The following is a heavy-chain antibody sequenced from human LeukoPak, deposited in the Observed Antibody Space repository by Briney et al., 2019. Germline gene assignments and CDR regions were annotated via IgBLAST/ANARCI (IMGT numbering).Heavy chain of an antibody. V-gene: IGHV4-59*08. CDR1: GGSISSYY. Sequence: SETLSLTCTVSGGSISSYYWSWIRQPPGKGLEWIGYIYYSGSTSYNPSLKSRVTISVDTSKNQFSLKLSSVTAADTAVYYCARLTRIAVAGWAFDIWGQGTMVTVSS. CDR3: ARLTRIAVAGWAFDI. D-gene: IGHD6-19*01. CDR2: IYYSGST. J-gene: IGHJ3*02.